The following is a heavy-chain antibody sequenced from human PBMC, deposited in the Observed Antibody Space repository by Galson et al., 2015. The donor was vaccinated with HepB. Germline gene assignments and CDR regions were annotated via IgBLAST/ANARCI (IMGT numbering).Heavy chain of an antibody. CDR1: GYPFTGYY. CDR2: INPNSGGT. CDR3: ARGNDYNDSSGYLLH. J-gene: IGHJ4*02. D-gene: IGHD3-22*01. V-gene: IGHV1-2*04. Sequence: SVKVSCKASGYPFTGYYMHWVRQAPGQGLEWMGWINPNSGGTNYAQKFQGWVTMTRDTSISTAYMELSRLRSDDTAVYYCARGNDYNDSSGYLLHWGQGTLVTVSS.